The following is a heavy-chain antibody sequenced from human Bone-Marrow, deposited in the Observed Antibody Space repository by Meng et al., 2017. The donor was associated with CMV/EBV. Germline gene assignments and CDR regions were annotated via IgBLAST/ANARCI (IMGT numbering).Heavy chain of an antibody. CDR1: GYTFTSYY. CDR3: AREGGGYCSSTSCYAFDI. J-gene: IGHJ3*02. V-gene: IGHV1-46*01. Sequence: ASVKVSCKASGYTFTSYYMHWVRQAPGQGLEWMGIINPSGGSTSYAQKFQGRVTMTRDTSTSTVYMELSNLRTEDTAVYYCAREGGGYCSSTSCYAFDIWGHGTMVTISS. CDR2: INPSGGST. D-gene: IGHD2-2*01.